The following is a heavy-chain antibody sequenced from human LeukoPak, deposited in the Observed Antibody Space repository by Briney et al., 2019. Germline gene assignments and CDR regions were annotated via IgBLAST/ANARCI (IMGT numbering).Heavy chain of an antibody. J-gene: IGHJ4*02. Sequence: KTGGSLRLSCAASGFTFSSYSMNWVRQAPGKGLEWVSSISSSSSYIYYADSVKGRFTISRDNAKNSLYLQMNSLRAEDTAVYYCARDCSSTSCYGVNDYWGQGTLVTVSS. V-gene: IGHV3-21*01. D-gene: IGHD2-2*01. CDR3: ARDCSSTSCYGVNDY. CDR2: ISSSSSYI. CDR1: GFTFSSYS.